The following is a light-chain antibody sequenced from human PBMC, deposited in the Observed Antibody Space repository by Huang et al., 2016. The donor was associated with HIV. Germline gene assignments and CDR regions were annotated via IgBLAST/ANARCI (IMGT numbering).Light chain of an antibody. CDR1: QSLLHSHGYNY. J-gene: IGKJ5*01. CDR2: LSS. V-gene: IGKV2-28*01. Sequence: IVITQSPLSLPVTPGEPASIACRSSQSLLHSHGYNYLVWYLQKPGQAPQLLISLSSNRASGVPDRFSGSGSVTDFTLKISRVEAEDVGVYFCMQALQTPRTFGQGTRLEIK. CDR3: MQALQTPRT.